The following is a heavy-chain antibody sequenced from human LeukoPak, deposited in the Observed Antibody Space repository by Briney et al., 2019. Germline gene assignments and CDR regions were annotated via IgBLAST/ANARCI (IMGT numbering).Heavy chain of an antibody. CDR2: VSANSNYI. J-gene: IGHJ4*02. D-gene: IGHD2-21*01. CDR3: ARGTNGIYDF. V-gene: IGHV3-21*01. CDR1: GFTLTSYS. Sequence: GGSLRLSCAASGFTLTSYSMNWVRQAPGKGLEWVSSVSANSNYILYADSVKGRFTISRDNAKNSLYLQMNSLRVEDTAVYYCARGTNGIYDFWGQGTLVTVSS.